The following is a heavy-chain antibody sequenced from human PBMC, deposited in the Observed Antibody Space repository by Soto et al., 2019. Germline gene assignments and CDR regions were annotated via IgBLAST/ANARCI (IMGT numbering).Heavy chain of an antibody. Sequence: ESGGGVVQPGRSLRLSCAASGFTFSSYGMHWVRQAPGKGLEWVAVIWYDGSNKYYADSVKGRFTISRDNSKNTLYLQMNSLRAEDTAVYYCARDVTIAVAVAYYYGMDVWGQGTTVTVSS. J-gene: IGHJ6*02. CDR2: IWYDGSNK. CDR1: GFTFSSYG. CDR3: ARDVTIAVAVAYYYGMDV. V-gene: IGHV3-33*01. D-gene: IGHD6-19*01.